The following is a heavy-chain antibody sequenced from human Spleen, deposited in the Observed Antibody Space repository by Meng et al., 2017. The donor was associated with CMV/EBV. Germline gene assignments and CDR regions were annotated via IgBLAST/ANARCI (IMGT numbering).Heavy chain of an antibody. V-gene: IGHV4-4*02. D-gene: IGHD6-19*01. CDR1: GGSISISTW. J-gene: IGHJ4*02. Sequence: QVQRQESGPGLVKPSETLSLTCTVSGGSISISTWWSWGRQPPGKGLEWIGEIYHSGGTNYNPSLRGRVTISLDKSKNQFSPTLRSVTAADTAVYYCARDPYATGWAGWGQGTLVTVSS. CDR3: ARDPYATGWAG. CDR2: IYHSGGT.